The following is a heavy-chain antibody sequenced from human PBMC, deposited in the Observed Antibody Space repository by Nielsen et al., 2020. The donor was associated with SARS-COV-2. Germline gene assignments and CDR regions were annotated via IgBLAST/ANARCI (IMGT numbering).Heavy chain of an antibody. V-gene: IGHV3-33*01. CDR3: AREMYSGSYGDY. J-gene: IGHJ4*02. Sequence: GESLKISCAASGFTFSSYGMHWVREAPGKGLEWVAVIWYDGSKKYYVDSVKGGFTISRDNSKNTLYLQMNSLRAEDTAVYYCAREMYSGSYGDYWGQGTLVTVSS. D-gene: IGHD1-26*01. CDR1: GFTFSSYG. CDR2: IWYDGSKK.